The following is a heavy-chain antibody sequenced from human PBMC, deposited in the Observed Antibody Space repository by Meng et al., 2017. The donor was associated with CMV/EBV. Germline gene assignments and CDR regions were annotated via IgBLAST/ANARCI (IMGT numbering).Heavy chain of an antibody. CDR3: ARTLQARYCSSTSCYKYGMDV. CDR1: VGSFSGYY. CDR2: INHSGST. Sequence: SQTLSLTCAVYVGSFSGYYWSWIRQPPGKGLEWIGEINHSGSTNYNPSLKSRVTISVDTSKNQFSLKLSSVTAADTAVYYCARTLQARYCSSTSCYKYGMDVWGQGTTVTVSS. V-gene: IGHV4-34*01. J-gene: IGHJ6*02. D-gene: IGHD2-2*01.